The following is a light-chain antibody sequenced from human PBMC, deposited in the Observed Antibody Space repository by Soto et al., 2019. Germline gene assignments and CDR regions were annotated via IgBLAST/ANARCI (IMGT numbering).Light chain of an antibody. CDR1: SSDVGANNY. CDR2: EVT. V-gene: IGLV2-8*01. CDR3: SSYASATRV. Sequence: QSALTQPPSASGSPGQSVTISCTGTSSDVGANNYVSWYQQHPGKAPKLMIYEVTKRPSGVPDRFSGSKSGNTASLTVSGLQAEDEADYYCSSYASATRVFGTGTKLTVL. J-gene: IGLJ1*01.